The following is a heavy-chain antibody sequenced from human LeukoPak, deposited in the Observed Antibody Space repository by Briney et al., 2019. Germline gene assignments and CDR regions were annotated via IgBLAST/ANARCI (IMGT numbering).Heavy chain of an antibody. D-gene: IGHD2-15*01. J-gene: IGHJ4*02. CDR1: GGSFSGYY. CDR2: INHSGSA. V-gene: IGHV4-34*01. Sequence: SETLSLTCAVYGGSFSGYYWSWIRQTPGKGLEWIGEINHSGSAKYNPSLKSRVTISVTLSKNQFSLDLSSVTAADTGVYYCARGQPPYSDGSTYHAGGFYYYDNWGQGTLVTVSS. CDR3: ARGQPPYSDGSTYHAGGFYYYDN.